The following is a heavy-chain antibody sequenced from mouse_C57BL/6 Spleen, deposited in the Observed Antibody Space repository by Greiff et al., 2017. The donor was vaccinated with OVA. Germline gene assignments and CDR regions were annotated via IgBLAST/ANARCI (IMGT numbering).Heavy chain of an antibody. D-gene: IGHD1-1*01. J-gene: IGHJ4*01. CDR2: INSDGGST. V-gene: IGHV5-2*01. CDR3: ARTGHYYGSSGAMDY. Sequence: EVMLVESGGGLVQPGESLKLSCESNEYEFPSHDMSWVRKTPEKRLELVAAINSDGGSTYEPDTRERRFIISRDNTKKTLYLQMSSLRSEDTALYDVARTGHYYGSSGAMDYWGQGTSVTVSS. CDR1: EYEFPSHD.